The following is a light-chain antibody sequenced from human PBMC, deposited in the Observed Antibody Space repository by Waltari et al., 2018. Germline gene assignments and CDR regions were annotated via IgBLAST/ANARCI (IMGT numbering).Light chain of an antibody. CDR1: SSDVGGYNY. V-gene: IGLV2-8*01. CDR2: EVS. CDR3: SSYGGSNNGWV. J-gene: IGLJ3*02. Sequence: QSALTQPPSASGSPGQSVTISCTGTSSDVGGYNYVSWYQQHPGKAPKLMIYEVSKRPSGVPDRFSGSKSGNTASLTVSGLQAEDEADYYCSSYGGSNNGWVFGGGTKLTVL.